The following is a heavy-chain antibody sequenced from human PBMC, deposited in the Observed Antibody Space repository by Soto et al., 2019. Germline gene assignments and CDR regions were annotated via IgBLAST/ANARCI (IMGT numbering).Heavy chain of an antibody. CDR2: IYYSGST. D-gene: IGHD6-19*01. V-gene: IGHV4-59*01. CDR1: GVSISSYY. Sequence: PSETLSLTCSVSGVSISSYYCSWSRQPPGKGLEWIGYIYYSGSTNYNPSLKSRVTISVDTSKNQFSLKLSSVTAADTAVYYCARLIAVAAEFYFDYWGQGTLVTVSS. CDR3: ARLIAVAAEFYFDY. J-gene: IGHJ4*02.